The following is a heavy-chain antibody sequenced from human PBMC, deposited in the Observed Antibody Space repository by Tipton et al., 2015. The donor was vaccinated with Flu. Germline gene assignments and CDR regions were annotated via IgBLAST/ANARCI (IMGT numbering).Heavy chain of an antibody. Sequence: LTCAVSGYSISSGYYWGWIRQPPGKGLEWIGSIYHSGSTYYNPSLKSRVTISVDTSKNQFSLKLSSVTAADTAVYYCAGQRLILDDSSGYYDYWGQGTLVTVSS. CDR2: IYHSGST. J-gene: IGHJ4*02. V-gene: IGHV4-38-2*01. D-gene: IGHD3-22*01. CDR3: AGQRLILDDSSGYYDY. CDR1: GYSISSGYY.